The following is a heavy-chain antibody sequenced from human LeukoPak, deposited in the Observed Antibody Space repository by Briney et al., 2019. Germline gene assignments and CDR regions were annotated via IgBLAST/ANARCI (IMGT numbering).Heavy chain of an antibody. J-gene: IGHJ4*02. V-gene: IGHV1-46*01. CDR3: ARDQEGFDY. CDR1: GYTFTSNY. CDR2: IYPRDGST. Sequence: ASVKVSCKASGYTFTSNYIHWVRQAPGQGLEWMGMIYPRDGSTSYAQKFQGRVTVTRDTSTSTVHMELSGLRSEDTAVYYCARDQEGFDYWGQGTLVTVSS.